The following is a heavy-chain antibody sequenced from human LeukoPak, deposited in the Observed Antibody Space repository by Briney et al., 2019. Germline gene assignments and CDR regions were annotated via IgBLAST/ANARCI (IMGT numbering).Heavy chain of an antibody. CDR1: GASIRSSF. D-gene: IGHD1-26*01. Sequence: SETLSLTCTVSGASIRSSFWNWIRQPPGRGLEWIGYLSMRGTTNYNPSLKSRVTISADTSENQFSLKVSSVTAADTAVYYCTRNRGYYVNDYWGQGTLVTVSS. V-gene: IGHV4-59*01. CDR3: TRNRGYYVNDY. CDR2: LSMRGTT. J-gene: IGHJ4*02.